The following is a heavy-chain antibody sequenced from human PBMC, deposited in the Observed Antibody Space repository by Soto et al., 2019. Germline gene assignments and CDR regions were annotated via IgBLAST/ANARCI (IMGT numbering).Heavy chain of an antibody. J-gene: IGHJ4*02. CDR1: GFTFSSYT. Sequence: EVQLLESGGGLVEPGGSRRISCAASGFTFSSYTMSWVRQAPGKGLEWVSTISGSGSSTYSADSVKGRFTISRDNSKNTLYLQMNSLRVEDTAIYYCAKAWGTDYWGQGTLVTVSS. CDR2: ISGSGSST. V-gene: IGHV3-23*01. D-gene: IGHD7-27*01. CDR3: AKAWGTDY.